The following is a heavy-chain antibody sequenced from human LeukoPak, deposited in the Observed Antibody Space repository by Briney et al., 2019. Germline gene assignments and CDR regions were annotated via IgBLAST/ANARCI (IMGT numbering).Heavy chain of an antibody. CDR3: ARESSSWCFDI. Sequence: GGSLRLSCAASGFTFSSYSMNWVRQAPGKGLEWVSSISSSSSYIYYADSVKGRFTISRGNAKNSLYLQMNSLRAEDTAVYYCARESSSWCFDIWGQGTMVTVSS. V-gene: IGHV3-21*01. CDR1: GFTFSSYS. CDR2: ISSSSSYI. J-gene: IGHJ3*02. D-gene: IGHD6-13*01.